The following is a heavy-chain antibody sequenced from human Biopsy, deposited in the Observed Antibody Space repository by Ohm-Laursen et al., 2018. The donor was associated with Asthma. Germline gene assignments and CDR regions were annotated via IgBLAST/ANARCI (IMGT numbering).Heavy chain of an antibody. Sequence: SLRLSCAAPGFSFSSYGMHWVRQTPGKGLEWVAVISFDGTNKYYADSVKGRVTISRDNSKNTLSLQMNSLRAEDTAVYYCARAYGGSFFSGSFDIWGQGTMVTVSS. CDR2: ISFDGTNK. CDR1: GFSFSSYG. J-gene: IGHJ3*02. CDR3: ARAYGGSFFSGSFDI. D-gene: IGHD4-23*01. V-gene: IGHV3-30*03.